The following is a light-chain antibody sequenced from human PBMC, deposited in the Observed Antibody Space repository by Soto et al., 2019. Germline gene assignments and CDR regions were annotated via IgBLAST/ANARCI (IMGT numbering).Light chain of an antibody. Sequence: EIVLTQSPATLSLSPGERATFSCRASQSVSSDLVWYQQKPGQAPRLLIYDASNRATGIPARFSGSGSGTDFTLTISSLEPEDFAVYYCQQRSNWSPLTFGGGTKVDIK. J-gene: IGKJ4*01. CDR2: DAS. CDR1: QSVSSD. CDR3: QQRSNWSPLT. V-gene: IGKV3-11*01.